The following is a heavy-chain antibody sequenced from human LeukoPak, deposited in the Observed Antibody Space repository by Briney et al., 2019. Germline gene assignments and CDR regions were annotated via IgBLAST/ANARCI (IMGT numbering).Heavy chain of an antibody. D-gene: IGHD5-24*01. CDR1: GGSISSYY. V-gene: IGHV4-59*01. CDR3: ARGGGYNSPFGY. J-gene: IGHJ4*02. Sequence: SETLSLTCTVSGGSISSYYWNWIRQPPGKGLEWIGYISYSGNINYNPSLKSRVTISVDTSKNQFSLKLSSVTTADTAVYYCARGGGYNSPFGYWGQGALVTVSS. CDR2: ISYSGNI.